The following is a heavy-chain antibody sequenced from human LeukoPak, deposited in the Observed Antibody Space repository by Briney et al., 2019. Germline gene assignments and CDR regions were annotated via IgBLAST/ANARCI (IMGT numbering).Heavy chain of an antibody. D-gene: IGHD3-10*01. CDR3: ARQQSAGAFDY. V-gene: IGHV4-39*01. Sequence: PSETLSLTCTVSGGSISSSSYYWGWIRQPPGKGLEWSGSIYYSGSTYYNPSLKSRVTISVDTSKNQFSLKLSSVTAADTAVYYCARQQSAGAFDYWGQGTLVTVSS. J-gene: IGHJ4*02. CDR2: IYYSGST. CDR1: GGSISSSSYY.